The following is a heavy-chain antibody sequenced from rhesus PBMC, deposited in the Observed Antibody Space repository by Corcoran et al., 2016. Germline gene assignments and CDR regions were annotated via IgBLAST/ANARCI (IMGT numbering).Heavy chain of an antibody. D-gene: IGHD1-26*01. Sequence: QVQLQESGPGLVRPSETLSLTCTVSGPSIPSNYWPLTPQSPGKGLEWVGEIDGNSGVTNKNPSLKSRVTISKDASKNQFSLKLSSVTAADTAVYYCARDRGGTTPDYWGQGVLVTVSS. CDR2: IDGNSGVT. J-gene: IGHJ4*01. V-gene: IGHV4-80*01. CDR3: ARDRGGTTPDY. CDR1: GPSIPSNY.